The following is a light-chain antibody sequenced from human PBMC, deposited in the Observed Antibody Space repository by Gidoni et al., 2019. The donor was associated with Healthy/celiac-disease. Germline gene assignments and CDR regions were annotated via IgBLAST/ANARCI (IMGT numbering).Light chain of an antibody. CDR1: SSDVGGYNY. CDR2: EVS. Sequence: QSALTQPPSAYGSPGQSVTISCTGPSSDVGGYNYVSWYQQHPGKAPKLMIYEVSRRPSGVPYRFSGSKSGNTASLTVSGLQAEDEADYYCSSYAGSNKGVFGGGTKLTVL. CDR3: SSYAGSNKGV. J-gene: IGLJ2*01. V-gene: IGLV2-8*01.